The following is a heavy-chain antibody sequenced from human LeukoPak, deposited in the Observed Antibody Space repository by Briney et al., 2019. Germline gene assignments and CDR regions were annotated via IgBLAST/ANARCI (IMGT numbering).Heavy chain of an antibody. CDR2: ISGSGKTI. Sequence: GGSLRLSCAASEFTFSTYEMNWVRQAPGKGLEWLSHISGSGKTIYYGVSAKGRFTISRDNAKNSVFLQMNSLRADDTAVYYCVRVSQYSNYWSFDLWGRGALVTVSS. V-gene: IGHV3-48*03. J-gene: IGHJ2*01. CDR1: EFTFSTYE. D-gene: IGHD5-18*01. CDR3: VRVSQYSNYWSFDL.